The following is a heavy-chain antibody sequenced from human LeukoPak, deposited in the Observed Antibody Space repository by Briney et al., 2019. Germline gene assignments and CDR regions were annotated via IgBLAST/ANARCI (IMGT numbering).Heavy chain of an antibody. CDR3: AREHKSYGDYPYYFDS. Sequence: PSQTLSLTCTVSSDSISSGDYYWRWIRQPAGKGLEFIGYINKNGGTYYNPPLKSRVSISIDTSKNQFSLKLTSVTAADTAVYFCAREHKSYGDYPYYFDSWGQGTLVTVSS. CDR1: SDSISSGDYY. CDR2: INKNGGT. V-gene: IGHV4-30-4*01. D-gene: IGHD4-17*01. J-gene: IGHJ4*02.